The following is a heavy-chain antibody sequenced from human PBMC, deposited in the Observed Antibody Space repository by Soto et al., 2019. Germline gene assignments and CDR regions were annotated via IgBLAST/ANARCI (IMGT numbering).Heavy chain of an antibody. Sequence: PGGSLRLSCAASGFTFSSYAMSWVRQAPGKGLEWVSAISGSGGSTYYADSVKGRFTISRDNSKNTLYLQMNSLRAEDTAVYYCAKGPSGRLVVPAAYIDFWGPGTLVTVSS. CDR3: AKGPSGRLVVPAAYIDF. J-gene: IGHJ4*02. CDR2: ISGSGGST. CDR1: GFTFSSYA. D-gene: IGHD2-2*01. V-gene: IGHV3-23*01.